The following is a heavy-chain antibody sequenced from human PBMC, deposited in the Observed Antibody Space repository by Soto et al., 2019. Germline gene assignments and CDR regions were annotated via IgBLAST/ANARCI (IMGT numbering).Heavy chain of an antibody. J-gene: IGHJ4*02. D-gene: IGHD3-10*01. CDR2: VNPSDCRA. CDR1: GYRLSNYY. CDR3: ARGELIGAGPAFDY. Sequence: QVDLVQSGAEVKKPGASVKMSCKSSGYRLSNYYMHWVRQAPGQGLEWMGIVNPSDCRANYARKFQGRVTMTWDTSTTTLYMEVNSLRSDVTAIYYCARGELIGAGPAFDYWGQGTLVTVSS. V-gene: IGHV1-46*01.